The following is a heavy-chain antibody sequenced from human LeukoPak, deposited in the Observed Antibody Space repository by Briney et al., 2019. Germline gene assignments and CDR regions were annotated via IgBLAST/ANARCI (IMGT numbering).Heavy chain of an antibody. Sequence: SETLSLTCTVSGGSVSSGSYYWSWIRQPPGKGLEWIGYIYYSGSTNYNPSLKSRVTISVDTSKNQFSLKLSSVTAADTAVYFCARAVVPAASYFDDWGQGSLVTVSA. D-gene: IGHD2-2*01. V-gene: IGHV4-61*01. CDR1: GGSVSSGSYY. J-gene: IGHJ4*02. CDR3: ARAVVPAASYFDD. CDR2: IYYSGST.